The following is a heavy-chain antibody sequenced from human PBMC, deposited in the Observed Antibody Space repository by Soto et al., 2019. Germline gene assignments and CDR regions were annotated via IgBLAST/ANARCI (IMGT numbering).Heavy chain of an antibody. D-gene: IGHD4-17*01. Sequence: QVQLQESGPGLVKSSGTLSLTCAVSGGSISSNNLWSWVRQPPGQGLEWIGEIFHSGSANYNPSLKSRVIMSVDKSKNQFSLKRSSVTAADTAVYYCARGSTTVVTPNWFDPWGQGTLVTVSS. J-gene: IGHJ5*02. CDR3: ARGSTTVVTPNWFDP. CDR2: IFHSGSA. V-gene: IGHV4-4*02. CDR1: GGSISSNNL.